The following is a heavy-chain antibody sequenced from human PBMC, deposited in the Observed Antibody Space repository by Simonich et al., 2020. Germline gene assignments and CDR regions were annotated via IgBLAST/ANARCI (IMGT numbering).Heavy chain of an antibody. CDR2: ISSSRSYI. CDR1: GFTFSSYS. J-gene: IGHJ3*02. D-gene: IGHD7-27*01. Sequence: EVQLVESGGGLVKPGGSLRLSCVASGFTFSSYSMNWVRQAPGNGVEWVSSISSSRSYIYYADSVKGRFTISRDNAKNSLYLQMNSLRAEDTAVYYCARWGTGGDAFDIWGQGTMVTVSS. V-gene: IGHV3-21*01. CDR3: ARWGTGGDAFDI.